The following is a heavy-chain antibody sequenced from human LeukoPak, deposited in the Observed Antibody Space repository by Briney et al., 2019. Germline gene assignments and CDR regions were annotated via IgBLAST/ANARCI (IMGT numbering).Heavy chain of an antibody. CDR3: VSFYETY. CDR1: GFTFSTYG. J-gene: IGHJ4*02. CDR2: INSDGSWT. V-gene: IGHV3-74*01. D-gene: IGHD2/OR15-2a*01. Sequence: GGSLRLSCAASGFTFSTYGMNWVRQVPGKGLVWVSHINSDGSWTSYADSVKGRFTISKDNAKNTVYLQMNSLRAEDTAVYYCVSFYETYWGRGTLVTVSS.